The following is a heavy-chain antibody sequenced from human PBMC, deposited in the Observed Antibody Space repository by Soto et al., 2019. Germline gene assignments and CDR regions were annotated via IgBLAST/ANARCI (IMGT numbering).Heavy chain of an antibody. CDR3: ARAGTNMVQFDY. J-gene: IGHJ4*02. D-gene: IGHD3-10*01. CDR2: IYYSGST. CDR1: GGYINSYF. Sequence: ASETLSLTCTVSGGYINSYFWSWIRQSPGKGLEWIGHIYYSGSTSYSPSLKRRVSISVDTSKNQVSLEVHAVTAADTAVYYCARAGTNMVQFDYWGQGTLVTVSS. V-gene: IGHV4-59*01.